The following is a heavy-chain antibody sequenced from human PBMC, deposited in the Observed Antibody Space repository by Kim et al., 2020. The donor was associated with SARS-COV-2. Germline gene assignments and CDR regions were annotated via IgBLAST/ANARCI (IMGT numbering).Heavy chain of an antibody. V-gene: IGHV3-30*04. CDR3: ARDRLGILEYYFDY. J-gene: IGHJ4*02. D-gene: IGHD6-13*01. CDR1: GFTFSSYA. Sequence: GGSLRLSCAASGFTFSSYAMHWVRQAPGKGLEWVAVISYDGSNKYYADSVKGRFTISRDNSKNTLYLQMNSLRAEDTAVYYCARDRLGILEYYFDYWGQGTLVTVSS. CDR2: ISYDGSNK.